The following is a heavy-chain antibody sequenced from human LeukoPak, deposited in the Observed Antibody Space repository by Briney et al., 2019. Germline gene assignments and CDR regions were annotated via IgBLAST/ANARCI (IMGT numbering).Heavy chain of an antibody. D-gene: IGHD5-12*01. V-gene: IGHV4-34*01. CDR1: GGSFSGYY. Sequence: SETLSLTCAVYGGSFSGYYWSWIRQPPGKGLEWIGEINHSGSTNYNPALKRRVTISVDTSKNQSSLKLSSVTAADTAVYYCARGPKWLRSNWFDPWGQGTLVTVSS. J-gene: IGHJ5*02. CDR2: INHSGST. CDR3: ARGPKWLRSNWFDP.